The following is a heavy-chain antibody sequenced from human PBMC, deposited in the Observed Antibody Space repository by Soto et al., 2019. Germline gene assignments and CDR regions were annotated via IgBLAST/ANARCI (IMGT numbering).Heavy chain of an antibody. J-gene: IGHJ5*02. CDR2: INHSGST. CDR3: ARGRYYYGSGSYNWFDP. CDR1: GGSFSGYY. D-gene: IGHD3-10*01. V-gene: IGHV4-34*01. Sequence: PSETLSLTCAVYGGSFSGYYWSWIRQPPGKGLEWIGEINHSGSTNYNPYLKSRVTISVDTSKNQFSQKLSSVTAADTAVYYCARGRYYYGSGSYNWFDPWGQGTLVTVS.